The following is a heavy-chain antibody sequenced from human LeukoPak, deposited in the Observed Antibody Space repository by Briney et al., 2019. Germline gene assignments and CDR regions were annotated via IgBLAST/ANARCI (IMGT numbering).Heavy chain of an antibody. V-gene: IGHV1-8*01. D-gene: IGHD3-10*01. CDR1: VYTFTSYD. Sequence: ASVKVSCKASVYTFTSYDINCVRQATGQGREWRGWINPNSGNTGYAQKFQGRVTMTRNTSISTAYMELSSLRSEDTAVYYCAITMVRGVKPYYYYCMDVWGQGTTVTVS. CDR3: AITMVRGVKPYYYYCMDV. J-gene: IGHJ6*02. CDR2: INPNSGNT.